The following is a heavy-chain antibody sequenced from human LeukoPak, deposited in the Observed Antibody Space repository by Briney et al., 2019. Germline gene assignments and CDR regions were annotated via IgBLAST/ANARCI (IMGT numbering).Heavy chain of an antibody. Sequence: ASVKVSCKASGYTFTSYDINWVRQATGQGLKWMGWMNPNSGNTGYAQKFQGRVTMTRNTSISTAYMELSSLRSEDTAVYYCARRGFGELLIYYYYMDVWGKGTTVTVSS. CDR3: ARRGFGELLIYYYYMDV. J-gene: IGHJ6*03. CDR1: GYTFTSYD. CDR2: MNPNSGNT. V-gene: IGHV1-8*01. D-gene: IGHD3-10*01.